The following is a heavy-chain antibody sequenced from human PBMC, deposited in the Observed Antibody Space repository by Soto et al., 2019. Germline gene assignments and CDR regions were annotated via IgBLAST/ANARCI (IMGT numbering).Heavy chain of an antibody. D-gene: IGHD3-10*01. CDR2: IAYDGSLK. J-gene: IGHJ6*02. V-gene: IGHV3-30*18. CDR3: AKDLKVAGSHYGTLNYYYGMVV. Sequence: QVQLVESGGGVVQPGGTLRLSCAVSGFTFSSYGMQWVRQAPAKGLEWVAVIAYDGSLKYYVDSVKGRFTISRDNSKNTLYLQVYRLRAEDTAVYYCAKDLKVAGSHYGTLNYYYGMVVWGQVPTVSVSS. CDR1: GFTFSSYG.